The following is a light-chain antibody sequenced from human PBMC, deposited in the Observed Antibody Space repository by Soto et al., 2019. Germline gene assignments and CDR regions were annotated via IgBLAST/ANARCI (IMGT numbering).Light chain of an antibody. CDR1: QSFSSSY. CDR2: GAS. Sequence: EIVLKLSPGTLSLSPGERATLSCRASQSFSSSYLAWYQQKPGQAPMLLIYGASSRATGIPDRFSGSGSGTDFTLTISRLEPEDFAVYYCQQYGSSPLTFGGGTRLEIK. V-gene: IGKV3-20*01. J-gene: IGKJ5*01. CDR3: QQYGSSPLT.